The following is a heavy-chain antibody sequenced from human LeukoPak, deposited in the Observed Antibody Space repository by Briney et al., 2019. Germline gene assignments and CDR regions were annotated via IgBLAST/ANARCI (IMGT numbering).Heavy chain of an antibody. Sequence: SETLSLTCTVSGGSISSYYWSWIRQPPGKGLEWIGYIYYSGSTNYNPSLKSRVTISVDTSRNQFSLKLSSVTAADTAVYYCARDRGSGSGSYSAFDIWGQGTMVTVSS. J-gene: IGHJ3*02. V-gene: IGHV4-59*01. D-gene: IGHD3-10*01. CDR3: ARDRGSGSGSYSAFDI. CDR2: IYYSGST. CDR1: GGSISSYY.